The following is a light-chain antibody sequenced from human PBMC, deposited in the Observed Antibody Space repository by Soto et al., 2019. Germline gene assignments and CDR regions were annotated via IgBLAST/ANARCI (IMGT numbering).Light chain of an antibody. V-gene: IGLV2-14*01. CDR2: KVD. J-gene: IGLJ3*02. CDR1: SSDLGGLNY. Sequence: QSALTQPASVSGSPGQSITIPCSGRSSDLGGLNYVSWYQQHPGKVPKLIIYKVDNRPSGISDRFSASKSGNTASLTISGLQDEDEAHDYCSSYTYVPSPHWVFAGGTKLTVL. CDR3: SSYTYVPSPHWV.